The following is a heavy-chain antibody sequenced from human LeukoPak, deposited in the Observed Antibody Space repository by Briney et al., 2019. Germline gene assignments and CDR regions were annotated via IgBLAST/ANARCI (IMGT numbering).Heavy chain of an antibody. CDR1: GYSFTSYW. V-gene: IGHV5-51*01. Sequence: HGESLKISCKGSGYSFTSYWIGWVRRMPGKGLEWMGTIYPGDSDDRYSPAFQGQVTISTDKSTNTPYLQWSSLKASDTAMYYCARLPPNGQPAAGVCDYWGQGTLVTVSS. CDR3: ARLPPNGQPAAGVCDY. CDR2: IYPGDSDD. J-gene: IGHJ4*02. D-gene: IGHD6-13*01.